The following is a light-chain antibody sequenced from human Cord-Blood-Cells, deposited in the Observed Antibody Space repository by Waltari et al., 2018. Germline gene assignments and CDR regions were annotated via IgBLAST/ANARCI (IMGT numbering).Light chain of an antibody. CDR2: EVS. CDR3: SSYTSSSTYV. CDR1: SSDVGGCNY. Sequence: QSALTQPASVSGSPGQSITISCTGTSSDVGGCNYVSWSQQHPGKAPKLMIYEVSNRPSGVSNRFSGSKSGNTASLTISGLQAEDEADYYCSSYTSSSTYVFGTGTKVTVL. J-gene: IGLJ1*01. V-gene: IGLV2-14*01.